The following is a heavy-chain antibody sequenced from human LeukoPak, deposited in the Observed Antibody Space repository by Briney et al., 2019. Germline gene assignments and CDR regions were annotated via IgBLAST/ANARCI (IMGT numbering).Heavy chain of an antibody. D-gene: IGHD1-26*01. CDR3: SRSVGATPLDY. J-gene: IGHJ4*02. Sequence: GESLKISCKGSGYSFNSYWIVWVRQMPGKGLEWMGIIYPSDSETTYSPSFQGQVTISADKSISTAYLQWSSLTASDTAMYHCSRSVGATPLDYWGQGTLVTVSS. CDR1: GYSFNSYW. CDR2: IYPSDSET. V-gene: IGHV5-51*01.